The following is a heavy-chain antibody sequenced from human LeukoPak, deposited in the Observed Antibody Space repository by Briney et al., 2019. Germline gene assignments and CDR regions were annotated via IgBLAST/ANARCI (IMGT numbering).Heavy chain of an antibody. J-gene: IGHJ6*03. V-gene: IGHV4-59*01. Sequence: PSETLSLTCTVSGGSISSYYWSWIRQPPGKGLEWIGYIYYSGSTDYNPSLKSRVTISVDTSKNQFSLKLSSVIAADTAVYYCARTTEGYCSSASCFGFSYSYYMDVWGKGTTVTIAS. D-gene: IGHD2-2*01. CDR2: IYYSGST. CDR1: GGSISSYY. CDR3: ARTTEGYCSSASCFGFSYSYYMDV.